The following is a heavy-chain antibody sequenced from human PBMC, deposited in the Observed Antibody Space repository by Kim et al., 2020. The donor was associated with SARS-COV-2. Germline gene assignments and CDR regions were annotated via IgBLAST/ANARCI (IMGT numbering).Heavy chain of an antibody. J-gene: IGHJ2*01. CDR2: INHSGRT. D-gene: IGHD3-10*01. CDR1: GGSFSGYY. V-gene: IGHV4-34*01. Sequence: SETLSLTCAVYGGSFSGYYWSWIRQPPGKGLEWIGEINHSGRTNYNPSLKSRVTISVDTSKNQSSLKLTSVTAADTAVYYCARRLSNTSGGGSHYCDLWG. CDR3: ARRLSNTSGGGSHYCDL.